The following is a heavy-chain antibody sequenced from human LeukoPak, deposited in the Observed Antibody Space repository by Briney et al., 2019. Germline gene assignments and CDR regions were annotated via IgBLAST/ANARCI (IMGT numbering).Heavy chain of an antibody. CDR1: GFTLSSYA. J-gene: IGHJ4*02. CDR2: ISTRGSYI. V-gene: IGHV3-21*01. CDR3: IVLAVTGTLGFDY. D-gene: IGHD6-19*01. Sequence: GGSLRLSCAASGFTLSSYAMSWVRQAPGKGLEWVSCISTRGSYIYYADSVKGRFTISRDNARNSLYLQMNSLRAEDTAVYYCIVLAVTGTLGFDYWGQGTLVTVSS.